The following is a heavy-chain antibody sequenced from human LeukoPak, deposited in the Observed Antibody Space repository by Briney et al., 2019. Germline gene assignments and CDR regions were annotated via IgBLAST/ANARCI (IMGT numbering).Heavy chain of an antibody. CDR1: GFSFTFYS. CDR2: ISSSSSYI. J-gene: IGHJ4*02. D-gene: IGHD2-21*01. V-gene: IGHV3-21*01. CDR3: XXDSPNEGILWWSIDY. Sequence: GGSLRLSCAASGFSFTFYSMNWVRQAPGKGLEWVSSISSSSSYIYYADSVKGRFTISRDNAKNSLYLQMNSLRAEDTAVYYXXXDSPNEGILWWSIDYWGQGTLVTVSS.